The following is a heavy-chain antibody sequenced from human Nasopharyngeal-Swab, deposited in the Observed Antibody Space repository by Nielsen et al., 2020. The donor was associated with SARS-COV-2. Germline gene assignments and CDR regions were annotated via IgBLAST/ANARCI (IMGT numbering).Heavy chain of an antibody. Sequence: GGSLRLSCASSGFTFTTYWMSWVRQAPGKGLEWVASIKQDGSEKYYVDSVKGRFTISRDNAKSSLFLQMNSLRAEDTAVYYCARDFYGSGSYLYYYYGMDVWGQGTTVTVSS. CDR2: IKQDGSEK. D-gene: IGHD3-10*01. CDR1: GFTFTTYW. V-gene: IGHV3-7*01. J-gene: IGHJ6*02. CDR3: ARDFYGSGSYLYYYYGMDV.